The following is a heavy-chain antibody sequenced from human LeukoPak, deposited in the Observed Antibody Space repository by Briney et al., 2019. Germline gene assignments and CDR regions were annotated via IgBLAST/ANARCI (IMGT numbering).Heavy chain of an antibody. CDR3: VRAPYANKFDY. CDR2: IKQDGSEK. J-gene: IGHJ4*02. CDR1: GFTFSSYW. V-gene: IGHV3-7*01. D-gene: IGHD3-16*01. Sequence: PGGSLRLSCAASGFTFSSYWMSWVRQAPGKGLEWVAYIKQDGSEKYYVDSVKGRFTISRDNAKNTLYLEMNSLRAEDTAVYYCVRAPYANKFDYWGQGTLVTVSS.